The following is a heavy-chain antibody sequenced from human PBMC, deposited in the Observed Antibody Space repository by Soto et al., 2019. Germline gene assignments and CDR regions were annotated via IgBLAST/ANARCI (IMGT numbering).Heavy chain of an antibody. D-gene: IGHD1-1*01. CDR1: GGSISSGGYY. CDR3: ARDLALDVQGGRYYYGMDV. J-gene: IGHJ6*02. V-gene: IGHV4-31*03. Sequence: QVQLQESGPGLVKPSQTLSLTCTVSGGSISSGGYYWSWIRQHPGKGLEWIGYIYYSGSTYYNPSLKGRVTISVDTSKNQFSLKLSSVTAAATAVYYGARDLALDVQGGRYYYGMDVWGQGTTVTVSS. CDR2: IYYSGST.